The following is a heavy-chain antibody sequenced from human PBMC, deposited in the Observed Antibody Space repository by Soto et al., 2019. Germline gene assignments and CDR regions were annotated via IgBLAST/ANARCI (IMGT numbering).Heavy chain of an antibody. CDR1: GFTFSSYG. D-gene: IGHD3-22*01. CDR2: ISYDGSNK. J-gene: IGHJ6*02. Sequence: PGGSLRLSCAASGFTFSSYGMHWVRQAPGKGLEWVAVISYDGSNKYYADSVKGRFTISRDNSKNTLYLQMNSLRAEDTAVYYCAKAGDDSSGYRHLVYYYYGMDVWGQGTTVTVSS. V-gene: IGHV3-30*18. CDR3: AKAGDDSSGYRHLVYYYYGMDV.